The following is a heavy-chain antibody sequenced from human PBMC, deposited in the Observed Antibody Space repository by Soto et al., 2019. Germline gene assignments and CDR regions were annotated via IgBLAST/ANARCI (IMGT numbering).Heavy chain of an antibody. D-gene: IGHD1-26*01. J-gene: IGHJ4*02. V-gene: IGHV4-30-4*01. CDR1: GGSISSGDYC. Sequence: SETLSLTCTVSGGSISSGDYCWSWIRQPPGKGLEWIGCIFYSGSTYYIPSLKSRVTISVDTSNNQFSLILTSVTAADTAVYYCARVRMEGATNRLFDYWGQGTLVTVSS. CDR2: IFYSGST. CDR3: ARVRMEGATNRLFDY.